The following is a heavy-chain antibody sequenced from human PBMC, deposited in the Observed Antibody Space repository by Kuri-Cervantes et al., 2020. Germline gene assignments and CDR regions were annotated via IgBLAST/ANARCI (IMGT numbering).Heavy chain of an antibody. J-gene: IGHJ4*02. CDR3: ARRSVAGTGFDY. Sequence: ASVKVSCKASGYTFTGYYMYWVRQAPGQGLECMGWINPNSGGTNYAQKFQGWVTMTRDTSISAAYMELTRLRSDDTAVYYCARRSVAGTGFDYWGQGTLVTVSS. CDR1: GYTFTGYY. CDR2: INPNSGGT. V-gene: IGHV1-2*04. D-gene: IGHD6-19*01.